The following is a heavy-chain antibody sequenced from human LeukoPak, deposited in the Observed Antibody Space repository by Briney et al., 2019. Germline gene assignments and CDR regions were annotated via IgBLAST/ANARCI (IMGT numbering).Heavy chain of an antibody. V-gene: IGHV3-48*03. CDR3: AREATGFDY. CDR1: GFTFSSYE. Sequence: GGSLRLSCAASGFTFSSYEINWVRQAPGKGLEWVSYISDSGTTIYYADSVKGRFTISRDNAKNSVYLQMNRLRAEDTAAYYCAREATGFDYWGQGTLVTVSS. CDR2: ISDSGTTI. J-gene: IGHJ4*02.